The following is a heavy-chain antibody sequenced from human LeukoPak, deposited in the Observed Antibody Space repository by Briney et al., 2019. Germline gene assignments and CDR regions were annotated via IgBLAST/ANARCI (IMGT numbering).Heavy chain of an antibody. CDR3: ARDGVRDGYKYWYFDL. V-gene: IGHV1-46*01. CDR1: GYTFTSYY. CDR2: INPSGGST. J-gene: IGHJ2*01. Sequence: ASMKVSCKAYGYTFTSYYMHWVRQAPGQGLEWMGIINPSGGSTSYAQKFQGRVTMTRDTSTSAVDMELSSLRSEDTAVYYCARDGVRDGYKYWYFDLWGRGTLVTVSS. D-gene: IGHD5-24*01.